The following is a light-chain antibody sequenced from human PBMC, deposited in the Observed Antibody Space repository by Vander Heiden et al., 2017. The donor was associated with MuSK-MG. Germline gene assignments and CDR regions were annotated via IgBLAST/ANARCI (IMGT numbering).Light chain of an antibody. CDR2: GAS. V-gene: IGKV3-20*01. Sequence: EIVLTQSPGTLSLSPGERATLSCRASQSVSSNYLAWYQQKPGQAPRLLISGASSRATGIPDRFTGSGSGTDFTLTISRLEPEDVAVYYCQQYGNSLTFGGGTKVEVK. J-gene: IGKJ4*01. CDR1: QSVSSNY. CDR3: QQYGNSLT.